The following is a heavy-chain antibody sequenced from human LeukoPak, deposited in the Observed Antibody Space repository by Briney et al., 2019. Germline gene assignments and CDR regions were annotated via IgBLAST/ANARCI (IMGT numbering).Heavy chain of an antibody. Sequence: GESLKISCKGSGYSFTNYWIGWVRQMPGKGLEWMGIIYPGDSDTRYSPPFQGQVTISVDKSISTAYLQWSSLKASDTAMYYCARQRRNGGIAAFNDVFDIWGKGTMVTVSS. CDR1: GYSFTNYW. V-gene: IGHV5-51*01. J-gene: IGHJ3*02. CDR3: ARQRRNGGIAAFNDVFDI. D-gene: IGHD6-13*01. CDR2: IYPGDSDT.